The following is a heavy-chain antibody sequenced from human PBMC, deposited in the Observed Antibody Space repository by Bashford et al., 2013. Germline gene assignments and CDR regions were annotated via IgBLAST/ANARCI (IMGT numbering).Heavy chain of an antibody. D-gene: IGHD6-19*01. J-gene: IGHJ2*01. Sequence: SIESYADSVKGRFTISRDNSKKTLYLHMSSLRVEDTAVYYCARGYYSGWYGGDWYLDLWGRGTLVTVSS. CDR3: ARGYYSGWYGGDWYLDL. CDR2: SIE. V-gene: IGHV3-33*01.